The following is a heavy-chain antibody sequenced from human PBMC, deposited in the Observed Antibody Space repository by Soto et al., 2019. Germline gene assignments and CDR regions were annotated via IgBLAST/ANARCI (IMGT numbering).Heavy chain of an antibody. CDR2: LYPGDSDT. V-gene: IGHV5-51*01. Sequence: PGESLKISCTGSGFTFTTYYIAWARLMPGRGLEWMGILYPGDSDTRYNSSIEGQVTISADKSISTAYLQWKSLKASDTAIYYCARHRREWHNQYYYYYGMDVWGQGTTVTVSS. CDR3: ARHRREWHNQYYYYYGMDV. CDR1: GFTFTTYY. D-gene: IGHD3-3*01. J-gene: IGHJ6*02.